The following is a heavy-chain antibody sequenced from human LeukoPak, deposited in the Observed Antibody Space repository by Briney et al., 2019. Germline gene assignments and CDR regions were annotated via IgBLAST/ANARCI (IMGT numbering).Heavy chain of an antibody. CDR2: IKQDGSDK. V-gene: IGHV3-7*01. J-gene: IGHJ5*02. CDR3: AKGSGRFDP. D-gene: IGHD3-10*01. CDR1: GFTFSSYW. Sequence: GGSLRLSCAASGFTFSSYWMSWVRQAPGKGLEWVASIKQDGSDKYYVDSVKGRFTISRDNAKNSLYLQMNSLRPEDTAVYYCAKGSGRFDPWGQGTLVTVSS.